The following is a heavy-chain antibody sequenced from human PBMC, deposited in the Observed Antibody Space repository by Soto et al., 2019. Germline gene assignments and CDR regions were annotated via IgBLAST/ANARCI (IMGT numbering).Heavy chain of an antibody. V-gene: IGHV3-21*01. Sequence: GESRRVSWRAAVGTCAGHGRYWFRQAPGKGLEWVSSISPYDHSFYYADSVRGRFTVSKDNAKYSVYLQMDSLRAEDTAIYYCARELSTLIRAYTWGQGTPVTVSS. J-gene: IGHJ4*02. D-gene: IGHD3-10*01. CDR1: VGTCAGHG. CDR3: ARELSTLIRAYT. CDR2: ISPYDHSF.